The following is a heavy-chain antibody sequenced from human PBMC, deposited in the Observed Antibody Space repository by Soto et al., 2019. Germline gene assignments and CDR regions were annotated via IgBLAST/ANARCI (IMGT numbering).Heavy chain of an antibody. V-gene: IGHV3-64*01. Sequence: GGSLRVSCAASGFTFSSYAMHWVRQAPGKGLEYVSAISSNGGSTYYANSVKGRFTISRDNSKNTLYLQMGSLRAEDMAVYYCARALGYAFDIWGQGTMVTVSS. CDR3: ARALGYAFDI. D-gene: IGHD7-27*01. CDR2: ISSNGGST. J-gene: IGHJ3*02. CDR1: GFTFSSYA.